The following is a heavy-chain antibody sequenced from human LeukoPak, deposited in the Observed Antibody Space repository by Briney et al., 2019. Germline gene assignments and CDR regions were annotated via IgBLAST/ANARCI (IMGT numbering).Heavy chain of an antibody. Sequence: PGGSLRLSCEASGFTFSGRYMDWVRQAPGKVLEWVGRIRNQAYGYTTDYGTSVKGRFTISRDDSRNSMFLQMTSLKTEDTAMYYCVGVKHGDAFDVWGQGTVVAVSS. J-gene: IGHJ4*02. CDR3: VGVKHGDAFDV. V-gene: IGHV3-72*01. D-gene: IGHD4-17*01. CDR1: GFTFSGRY. CDR2: IRNQAYGYTT.